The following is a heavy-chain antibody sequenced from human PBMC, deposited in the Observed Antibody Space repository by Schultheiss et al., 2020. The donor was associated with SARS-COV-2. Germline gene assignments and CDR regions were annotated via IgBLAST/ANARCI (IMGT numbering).Heavy chain of an antibody. CDR2: TYYRSKRYN. J-gene: IGHJ4*02. V-gene: IGHV6-1*01. CDR3: ARGTSDGLDY. CDR1: GDSVCNNSVT. D-gene: IGHD2-2*01. Sequence: SQTLSLTCAISGDSVCNNSVTWNWIRQSPSRGLEWLGRTYYRSKRYNDYAVSVKSRITINPDTSKNQFSLQLNSVTPEDTAVYYCARGTSDGLDYWGQGTLVTVSS.